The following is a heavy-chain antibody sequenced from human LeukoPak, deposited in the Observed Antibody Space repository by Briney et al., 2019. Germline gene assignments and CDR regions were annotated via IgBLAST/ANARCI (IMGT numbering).Heavy chain of an antibody. CDR2: IYSSGSA. CDR1: GASINNNF. Sequence: KASETLSLTCTVSGASINNNFWTWIRQPPGKGLEWIGYIYSSGSANYNPSLKSRVIISGDTSKNQISLNLTSVTAADTAVYFCARHRDSYGTWGHGTLAPVPS. D-gene: IGHD2-8*01. CDR3: ARHRDSYGT. V-gene: IGHV4-59*08. J-gene: IGHJ4*01.